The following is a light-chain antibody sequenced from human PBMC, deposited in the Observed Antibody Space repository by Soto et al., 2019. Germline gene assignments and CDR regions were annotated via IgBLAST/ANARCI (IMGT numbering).Light chain of an antibody. Sequence: EIVLTQSPGALSLSPGERATLSCGASQSVSSSYLAGYQQKPGQAPRLRIYGASTRATGIPDRFSGSGSGTDFTLTVSRLEPEDFAVYYCQQCGSPPRTLGQGTKVEIK. V-gene: IGKV3-20*01. CDR2: GAS. J-gene: IGKJ1*01. CDR3: QQCGSPPRT. CDR1: QSVSSSY.